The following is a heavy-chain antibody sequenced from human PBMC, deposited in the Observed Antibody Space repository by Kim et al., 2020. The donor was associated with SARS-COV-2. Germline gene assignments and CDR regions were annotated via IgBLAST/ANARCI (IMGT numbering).Heavy chain of an antibody. J-gene: IGHJ5*01. Sequence: ERRTRHADYVQGRTTSSRDNSKKTLYLQRNSLRAQDTAVYYCARALDSWGQGTLVTVSS. V-gene: IGHV3-74*01. CDR3: ARALDS. CDR2: ERRT.